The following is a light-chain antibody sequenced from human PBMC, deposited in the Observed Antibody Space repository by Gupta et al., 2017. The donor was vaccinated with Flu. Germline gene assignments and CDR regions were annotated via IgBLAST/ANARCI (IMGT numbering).Light chain of an antibody. CDR2: AAS. Sequence: DIQMTQSPSSLSASVGDRVTNTCRASQDIRNDLGWYQQKPGEAPKRLIYAASSLQSGVPSRFSGSGSGTEFTLTISNLQPEDFATYYCLQHNNFLPWTFGQGTKVEFK. CDR1: QDIRND. V-gene: IGKV1-17*02. J-gene: IGKJ1*01. CDR3: LQHNNFLPWT.